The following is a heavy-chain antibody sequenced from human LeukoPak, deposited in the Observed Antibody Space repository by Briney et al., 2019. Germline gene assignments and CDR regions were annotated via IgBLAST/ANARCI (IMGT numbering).Heavy chain of an antibody. V-gene: IGHV4-61*02. D-gene: IGHD2-2*01. J-gene: IGHJ6*02. CDR1: GGSISSGGYY. Sequence: PSETLSLTCAVSGGSISSGGYYWSWIRQPAGKGLEWIGRIYTSGSTNYNPSLKSRVTMSVDTSKNQFSLKLSSVTAADTAVYYCARGGVPAANYYYGMDVWGQGTTVTVSS. CDR2: IYTSGST. CDR3: ARGGVPAANYYYGMDV.